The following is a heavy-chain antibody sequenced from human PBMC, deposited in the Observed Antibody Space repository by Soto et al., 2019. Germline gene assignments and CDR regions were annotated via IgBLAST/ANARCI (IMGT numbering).Heavy chain of an antibody. Sequence: SETLSLTCTVSGGSINTFYWSWVRQPAGKGLECIGRIFSSGSTSFNPSLESRVAMSVDTSKNHFSLNLSSVTAADMAVYYCAREGSYSAYNFAHGIQLWSFDFWGQGALVTVYS. CDR2: IFSSGST. CDR3: AREGSYSAYNFAHGIQLWSFDF. V-gene: IGHV4-4*07. J-gene: IGHJ4*02. CDR1: GGSINTFY. D-gene: IGHD5-12*01.